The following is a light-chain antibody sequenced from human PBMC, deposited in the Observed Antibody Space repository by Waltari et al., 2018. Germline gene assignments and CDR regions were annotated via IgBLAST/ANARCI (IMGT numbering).Light chain of an antibody. J-gene: IGLJ2*01. V-gene: IGLV2-23*03. CDR3: CSYAGGSTFVV. Sequence: HSALTQPSSVSWSPGQSTTMSCTGAISVFWTFTLFPWYQQHPGKAPKLIIYEGNERPSGVSNRFSGSKSGNTASLTISGLQAEDEAYYYCCSYAGGSTFVVFGGGTKLTVL. CDR1: ISVFWTFTL. CDR2: EGN.